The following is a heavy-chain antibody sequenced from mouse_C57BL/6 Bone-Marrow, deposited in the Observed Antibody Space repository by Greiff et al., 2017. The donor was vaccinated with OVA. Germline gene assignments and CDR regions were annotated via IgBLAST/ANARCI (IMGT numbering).Heavy chain of an antibody. J-gene: IGHJ2*01. Sequence: EVKVVESEGGLVQPGSSMKLSCTASGFTFSDYYMAWVRQVPEKGLEWVANINYDGSSTYYLDSLKSRFIISRDNAKNILYLQMSSLKSEDTATYYCARTHKRGYFDYWGQGTTLTVSS. CDR1: GFTFSDYY. CDR3: ARTHKRGYFDY. V-gene: IGHV5-16*01. CDR2: INYDGSST.